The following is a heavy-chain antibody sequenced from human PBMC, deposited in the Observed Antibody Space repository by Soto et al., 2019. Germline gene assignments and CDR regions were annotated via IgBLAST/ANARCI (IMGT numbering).Heavy chain of an antibody. CDR3: ATSILYCSGGSCYSGWFDP. CDR1: GGSFGGYY. V-gene: IGHV4-34*01. J-gene: IGHJ5*02. D-gene: IGHD2-15*01. Sequence: SETLSLTCAVYGGSFGGYYWSWIRQPPGKGLEWIGEINQSGSTNYNPSLKSRVTISVDTSKNQFSLTLSSVTAADTAIYYCATSILYCSGGSCYSGWFDPWGLGTLVTVSS. CDR2: INQSGST.